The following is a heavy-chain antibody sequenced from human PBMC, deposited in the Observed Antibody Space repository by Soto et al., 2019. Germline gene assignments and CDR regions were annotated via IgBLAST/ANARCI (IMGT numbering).Heavy chain of an antibody. CDR2: IVGGGGTT. J-gene: IGHJ4*02. Sequence: EVQLLESGGGLVQPGGSLRLSCAASGFTFSGYAMSWVRQAPGKGLEWVSSIVGGGGTTYYVDSVKGRFTISRDNSENTLYLQMTSRRAEDTAGDHCAKERQDFNCWGQGTLVTVSS. CDR1: GFTFSGYA. V-gene: IGHV3-23*01. CDR3: AKERQDFNC.